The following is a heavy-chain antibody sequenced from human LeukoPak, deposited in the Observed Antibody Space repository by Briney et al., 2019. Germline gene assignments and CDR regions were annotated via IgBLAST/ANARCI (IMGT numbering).Heavy chain of an antibody. CDR3: SGRYGPGPV. D-gene: IGHD3-10*01. Sequence: ASVKVSCKASGYTFAAHHIHWVRQAPGQGLEWMGWILPDGRDTKYSQQFRDRMTLTTDTSTTTAYMELSRFTPDDTAVYYCSGRYGPGPVWGQGTQISASP. V-gene: IGHV1-2*02. J-gene: IGHJ4*02. CDR2: ILPDGRDT. CDR1: GYTFAAHH.